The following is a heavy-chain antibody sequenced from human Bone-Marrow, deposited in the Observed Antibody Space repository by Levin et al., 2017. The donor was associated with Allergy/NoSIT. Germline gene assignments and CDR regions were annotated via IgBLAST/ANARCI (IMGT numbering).Heavy chain of an antibody. J-gene: IGHJ3*01. CDR2: ISSSSRYI. CDR1: GFTFSSYR. V-gene: IGHV3-21*01. D-gene: IGHD3-10*01. CDR3: ATLSRWFVP. Sequence: GESLKISCAASGFTFSSYRINWVRQAPGKGLEWVSSISSSSRYIYYADSVKGRFTISRDNTKNSLYLQMNSLRVEDTAVYHCATLSRWFVPWGRGTMVTVSS.